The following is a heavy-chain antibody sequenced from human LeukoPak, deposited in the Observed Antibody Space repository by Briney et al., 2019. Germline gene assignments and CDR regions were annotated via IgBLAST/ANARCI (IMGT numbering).Heavy chain of an antibody. V-gene: IGHV4-59*01. CDR3: ARGAYSGYSFDY. D-gene: IGHD5-12*01. Sequence: PSETLSLTCTVSGGSLYSYYWTWIRQSPGEGLEWIGYIYDSGSTNYNPSLKSRLTLSVDVSKNQFSLKLSSVTAADTAVYYCARGAYSGYSFDYWGQGTLVTVSS. CDR1: GGSLYSYY. CDR2: IYDSGST. J-gene: IGHJ4*02.